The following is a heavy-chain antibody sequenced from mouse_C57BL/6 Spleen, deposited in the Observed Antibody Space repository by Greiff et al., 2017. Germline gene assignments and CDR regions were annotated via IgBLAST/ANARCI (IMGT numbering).Heavy chain of an antibody. CDR2: IWSGGST. Sequence: VKLQESGPGLVQPSQSLSITCTVSGFSLTSYGVHWVRQSPGKGLEWLGVIWSGGSTDYNAAFISRLSISKDNSKSQVFFKMNSLQADDTAIYYCARNLPYYRKRGYAMGYWGQGTSVTVSS. V-gene: IGHV2-2*01. CDR3: ARNLPYYRKRGYAMGY. CDR1: GFSLTSYG. J-gene: IGHJ4*01. D-gene: IGHD2-14*01.